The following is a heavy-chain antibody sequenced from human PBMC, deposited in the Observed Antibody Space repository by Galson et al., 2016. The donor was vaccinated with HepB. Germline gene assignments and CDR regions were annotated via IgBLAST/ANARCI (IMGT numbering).Heavy chain of an antibody. CDR3: AREPVRLDDLLTGPPKNPDY. Sequence: SLRLSCAASGFAFNRYTMNWVRQAPGKGLEWLSYISTNGGAIYYADSVKGRFTISRDNAQNLLFLQMNSLRDEDTAVYYCAREPVRLDDLLTGPPKNPDYWGQGTLVTVSS. D-gene: IGHD3-9*01. CDR2: ISTNGGAI. J-gene: IGHJ4*02. V-gene: IGHV3-48*02. CDR1: GFAFNRYT.